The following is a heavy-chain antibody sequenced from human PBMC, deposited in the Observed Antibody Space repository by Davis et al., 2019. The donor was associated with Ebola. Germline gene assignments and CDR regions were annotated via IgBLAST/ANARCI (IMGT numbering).Heavy chain of an antibody. CDR2: INPSGGST. J-gene: IGHJ4*02. V-gene: IGHV1-46*01. CDR1: GYTFTSYY. D-gene: IGHD3-3*01. CDR3: ARDLGRVVIGGDY. Sequence: ASVKVSCKASGYTFTSYYMHWVRQAPGQGLEWMGIINPSGGSTNYAQKLQGRVTMTTDTSTSTAYMELRSLRSDDTAVYYCARDLGRVVIGGDYWGQGTLVTVSS.